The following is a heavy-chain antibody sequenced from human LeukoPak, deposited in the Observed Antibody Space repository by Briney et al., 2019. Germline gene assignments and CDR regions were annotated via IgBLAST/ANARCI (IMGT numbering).Heavy chain of an antibody. CDR2: IKSDGSDT. Sequence: GGSLRLSCVVSAFTFRSHWMHWVRQAPGKGLVWVSRIKSDGSDTTYAESVKGRFTISRDNAKNTLYLQMNSLTAEDTAVYYCARDYSYGLDYWGQGTLVTASS. J-gene: IGHJ4*02. CDR3: ARDYSYGLDY. D-gene: IGHD5-18*01. CDR1: AFTFRSHW. V-gene: IGHV3-74*01.